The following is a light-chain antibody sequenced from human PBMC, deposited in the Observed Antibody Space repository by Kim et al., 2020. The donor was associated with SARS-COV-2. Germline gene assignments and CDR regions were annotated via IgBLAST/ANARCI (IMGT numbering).Light chain of an antibody. CDR1: SSDVGSYSF. Sequence: QSALTQPASVSGSPGQSITISCTGTSSDVGSYSFVSWYQQHPGKVPKALIYEGSKRPLGVSNRFSGSKSGNTASLTISGLQTEDEADYYCCSKAGPSTYVFGSGTKVTVL. CDR3: CSKAGPSTYV. V-gene: IGLV2-23*01. CDR2: EGS. J-gene: IGLJ1*01.